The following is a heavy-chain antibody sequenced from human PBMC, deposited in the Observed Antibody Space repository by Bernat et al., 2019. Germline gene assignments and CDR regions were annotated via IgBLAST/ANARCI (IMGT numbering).Heavy chain of an antibody. CDR2: IKEDGTEK. Sequence: EVQLLESGGGLVQPGGSLRLSCVASGFSLNSYWMSWVRQGPGKGLEWVANIKEDGTEKYYVDSVKGRFTISRDNAKNSLYLQMNSQRAEDTAVYYCARRRNVLGFDYWGQGTQVTVSS. D-gene: IGHD3-16*01. J-gene: IGHJ4*02. CDR3: ARRRNVLGFDY. V-gene: IGHV3-7*01. CDR1: GFSLNSYW.